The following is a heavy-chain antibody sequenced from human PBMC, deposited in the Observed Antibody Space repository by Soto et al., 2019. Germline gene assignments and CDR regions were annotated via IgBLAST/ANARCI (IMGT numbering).Heavy chain of an antibody. D-gene: IGHD2-15*01. V-gene: IGHV4-31*03. Sequence: SETLSLTCTVSGGSISSGGYYWSWIRQHPGKGLERIGYIYYSGSTYYNPSLKSRVTISVDTSKNQFSLKLSSVTAADTAVYYCARDHTFYCSGGSCPGYYYYYMDVWGKGTTVTVSS. CDR1: GGSISSGGYY. J-gene: IGHJ6*03. CDR2: IYYSGST. CDR3: ARDHTFYCSGGSCPGYYYYYMDV.